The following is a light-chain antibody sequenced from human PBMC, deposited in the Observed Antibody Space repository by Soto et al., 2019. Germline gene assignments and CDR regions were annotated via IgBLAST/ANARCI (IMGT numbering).Light chain of an antibody. J-gene: IGKJ2*01. V-gene: IGKV3-11*01. Sequence: EIVLTQSPATLSLSPGERATLSCRASQSVSSYLACYQQKPGQAPRLLIYDASNRATGIPARFSGSGSGTDFTLTISSLEPEDFAVYYCQQRSNSPTFGQGTKLEIK. CDR2: DAS. CDR1: QSVSSY. CDR3: QQRSNSPT.